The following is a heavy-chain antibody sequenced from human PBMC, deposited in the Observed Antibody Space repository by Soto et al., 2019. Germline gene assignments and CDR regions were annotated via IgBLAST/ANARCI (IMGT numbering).Heavy chain of an antibody. CDR1: GYTFTSYG. CDR2: ISAYNGNT. D-gene: IGHD3-22*01. Sequence: QVQLVQSGAEVKKPGASVKVSCKASGYTFTSYGISWVRQAPGQGLEWMGWISAYNGNTNYAQKLQGRVTMTTDTSTSTAYMELRSLRSDDTAVYYCARDSRIVVVIGHDAFDIWGQGTMVTVSS. CDR3: ARDSRIVVVIGHDAFDI. J-gene: IGHJ3*02. V-gene: IGHV1-18*01.